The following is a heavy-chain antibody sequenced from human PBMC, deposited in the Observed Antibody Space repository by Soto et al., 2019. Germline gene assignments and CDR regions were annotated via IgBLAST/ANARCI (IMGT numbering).Heavy chain of an antibody. CDR2: IYYSGST. D-gene: IGHD3-10*01. V-gene: IGHV4-31*03. CDR1: GGSISSGGYY. Sequence: QVQLQESGPGLVKPSQTLSLTCTVSGGSISSGGYYWSWIRQHPGKGLEWIGYIYYSGSTYYNPSLTSRVTISVDTSKNQFSLKLSSVTAADTAVYYCARAAPSYYGSGSYYPYFDYWGQGTLVTVSS. J-gene: IGHJ4*02. CDR3: ARAAPSYYGSGSYYPYFDY.